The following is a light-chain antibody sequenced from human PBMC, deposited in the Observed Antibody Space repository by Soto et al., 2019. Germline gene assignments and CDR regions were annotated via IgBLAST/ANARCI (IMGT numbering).Light chain of an antibody. Sequence: EILLTQSPGTLSLSPGERAPLSCMAIQSVSSSYLAWYQQRRGQAPRLLIHGASNRANGIPDRFSGSGSGPDFTLNISRLEPEDFAVYYCPPYGGSPRPFGQGTKVDIK. V-gene: IGKV3-20*01. J-gene: IGKJ1*01. CDR2: GAS. CDR1: QSVSSSY. CDR3: PPYGGSPRP.